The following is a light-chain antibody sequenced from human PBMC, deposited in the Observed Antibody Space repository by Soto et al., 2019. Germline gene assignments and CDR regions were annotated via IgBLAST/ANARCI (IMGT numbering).Light chain of an antibody. CDR3: QHYNSYPLT. Sequence: DIQMTQSPSSLSASIGDKVTITCRASQDVGRWLAWYQQKPEKAPKSLIYGASSLQTGVSSRFRGSGSGTNFTLTISSLQPEDFATYYCQHYNSYPLTFGGGTKVEIK. CDR2: GAS. CDR1: QDVGRW. V-gene: IGKV1D-16*01. J-gene: IGKJ4*01.